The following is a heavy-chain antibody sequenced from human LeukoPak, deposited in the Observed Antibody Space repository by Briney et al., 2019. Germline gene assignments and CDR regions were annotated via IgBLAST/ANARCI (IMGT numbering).Heavy chain of an antibody. CDR2: ISKSGSS. V-gene: IGHV4-59*08. J-gene: IGHJ5*02. CDR3: ARHTPAAGTDNWFDP. CDR1: GGSISSYY. Sequence: SETLSHTCTVSGGSISSYYWSWIRQSPGNGLEWIGYISKSGSSTYNPPLKSRVTISVDKPKSQFSLRLSSVTAADTAVYYCARHTPAAGTDNWFDPWGQGTLVTVSS. D-gene: IGHD6-13*01.